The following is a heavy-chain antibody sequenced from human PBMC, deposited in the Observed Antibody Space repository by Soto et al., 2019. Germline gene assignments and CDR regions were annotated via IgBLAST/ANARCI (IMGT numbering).Heavy chain of an antibody. CDR3: ASGDRGAIDL. Sequence: EVQLVESGGGLVRPGGSLRLSCAASGFTFSYYWMHWVRQAPGKGLVWVSRIHSDGRSTTYADFVKGRIIISRDNARNTENLQMNSVRVENTDEYYWASGDRGAIDLWGQGTVVTVSS. CDR2: IHSDGRST. V-gene: IGHV3-74*01. D-gene: IGHD3-10*01. CDR1: GFTFSYYW. J-gene: IGHJ3*01.